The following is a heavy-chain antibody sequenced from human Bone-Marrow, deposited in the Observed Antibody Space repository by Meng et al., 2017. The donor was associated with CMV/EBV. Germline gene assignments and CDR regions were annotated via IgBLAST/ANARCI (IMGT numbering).Heavy chain of an antibody. Sequence: SETLSLICAVYGGSFSGYYWSWIRQPPGKGLEWIREINHSGSTNYNPSLKSRVTISVATSKNQFSLKLSSVTAADTAVYYCARLGAPRGWCFDYWGQGTLVTVSS. CDR3: ARLGAPRGWCFDY. CDR1: GGSFSGYY. V-gene: IGHV4-34*01. CDR2: INHSGST. D-gene: IGHD2-8*02. J-gene: IGHJ4*02.